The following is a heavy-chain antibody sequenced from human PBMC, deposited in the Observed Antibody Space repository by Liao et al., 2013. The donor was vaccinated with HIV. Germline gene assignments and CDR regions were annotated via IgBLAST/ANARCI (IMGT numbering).Heavy chain of an antibody. V-gene: IGHV4-34*01. J-gene: IGHJ4*02. Sequence: QVQLQQWGAGLLKPSETLSLTCTVSGGSISSYYWSWIRQPAGKGLEWIGEINHSGSTNYNPSLKSRVTISVDTSKKQFSLKLSSVTAADTAVYYCSRGRGSRRLXSSGWFGLRGSTFDYVGPGNPGHRLL. CDR3: SRGRGSRRLXSSGWFGLRGSTFDY. D-gene: IGHD6-19*01. CDR2: INHSGST. CDR1: GGSISSYY.